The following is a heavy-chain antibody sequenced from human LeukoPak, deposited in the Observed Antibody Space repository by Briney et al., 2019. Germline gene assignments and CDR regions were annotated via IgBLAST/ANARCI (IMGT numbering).Heavy chain of an antibody. CDR3: ARSGDYDYVWGSYRRFDY. J-gene: IGHJ4*02. V-gene: IGHV1-69*13. D-gene: IGHD3-16*02. CDR1: GGTFSSYA. Sequence: ASVKVSCKASGGTFSSYAISWVRQAPGQGLEWMGGIIPIFGTANYAQKFQGRVTITADESTSTAYMELSSLRSEDTAVYYCARSGDYDYVWGSYRRFDYWGQGTLVTVSS. CDR2: IIPIFGTA.